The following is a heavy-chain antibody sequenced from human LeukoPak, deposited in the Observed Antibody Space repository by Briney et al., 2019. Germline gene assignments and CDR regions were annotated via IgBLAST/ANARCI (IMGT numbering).Heavy chain of an antibody. Sequence: PSETLSLTCAVYGGSFSGYYWSWIRQPPGKGLEWIGYIYYSGSTNYNPSLKSRVTISVDTSKNQFSLKLSSVTAADTAVYYRARHFGDGTNNPWGQGTLVTVSS. V-gene: IGHV4-59*08. CDR3: ARHFGDGTNNP. J-gene: IGHJ5*02. D-gene: IGHD3-10*01. CDR1: GGSFSGYY. CDR2: IYYSGST.